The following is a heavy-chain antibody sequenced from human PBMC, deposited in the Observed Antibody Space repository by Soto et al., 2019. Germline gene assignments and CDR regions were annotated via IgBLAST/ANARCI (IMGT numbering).Heavy chain of an antibody. CDR2: IYWDDDK. CDR1: GFSLSTSGVG. Sequence: QITLKESGPTLVKPTQTLTLTCTFSGFSLSTSGVGVGWIRQPPGKALEWLALIYWDDDKRYSPSLKSRLTITKDTSKHPVVLTMTNMDSVDTATYYCVHMRTMIVVVTGYWFDPWGQGTLVTVAS. J-gene: IGHJ5*02. V-gene: IGHV2-5*02. D-gene: IGHD3-22*01. CDR3: VHMRTMIVVVTGYWFDP.